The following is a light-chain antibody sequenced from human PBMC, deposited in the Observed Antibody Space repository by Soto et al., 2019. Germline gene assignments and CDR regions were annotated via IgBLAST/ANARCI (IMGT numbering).Light chain of an antibody. CDR3: QQYGRSPLT. CDR2: GAS. Sequence: EIVLTQSPGTLSLSPGERATLSCRASQSVSSSYLAWYQQKPGQAPRLLIYGASSRATGIPDRFSGSGSGTDFTLTISRLEPEDFAVYYCQQYGRSPLTFGGGTKV. V-gene: IGKV3-20*01. J-gene: IGKJ4*01. CDR1: QSVSSSY.